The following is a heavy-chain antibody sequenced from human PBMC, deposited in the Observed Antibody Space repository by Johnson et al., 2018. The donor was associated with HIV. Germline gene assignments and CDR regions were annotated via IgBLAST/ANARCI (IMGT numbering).Heavy chain of an antibody. Sequence: LLVESGGGLVQPGRSLRLSCAASGFTFDDFAMHWVRQAPGKGLEWVSGISGNSNSIGHAASVKGRFTISRDNAKNSLYLQMNSLRAEDTALYYCAKDLLGGNKGFDAFDIWGQGTMVTVSS. CDR3: AKDLLGGNKGFDAFDI. CDR2: ISGNSNSI. V-gene: IGHV3-9*01. CDR1: GFTFDDFA. D-gene: IGHD4-23*01. J-gene: IGHJ3*02.